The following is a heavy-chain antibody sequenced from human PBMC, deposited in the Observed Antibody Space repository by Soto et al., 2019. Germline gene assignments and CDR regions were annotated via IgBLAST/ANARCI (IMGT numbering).Heavy chain of an antibody. CDR1: GFTFVDYA. V-gene: IGHV3-23*01. CDR3: ARDPRPTDY. CDR2: ISASGTLS. J-gene: IGHJ4*02. Sequence: EVQLLESGGGLVQPGGSLRLSCAASGFTFVDYAMTWVRKAPGKGLEWVSGISASGTLSNYADSVKGRFTISRDSSKNTLYLQMNSLRVDDTAVYYCARDPRPTDYWGQGTLVTVSS.